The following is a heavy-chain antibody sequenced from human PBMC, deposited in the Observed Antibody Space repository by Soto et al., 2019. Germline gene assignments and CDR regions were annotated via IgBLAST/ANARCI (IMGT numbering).Heavy chain of an antibody. Sequence: SETLSLTCTVSGGSIISYYWSWILQPPWKGLEWIGYIYYSGSTNYNPSLKSRVTISVDTSKNQFSLKLSSVTAADTAVYYCAGTSDYVCGSHRPKWFDPWGQGTLVTVSS. CDR3: AGTSDYVCGSHRPKWFDP. D-gene: IGHD3-16*02. CDR2: IYYSGST. V-gene: IGHV4-59*12. CDR1: GGSIISYY. J-gene: IGHJ5*02.